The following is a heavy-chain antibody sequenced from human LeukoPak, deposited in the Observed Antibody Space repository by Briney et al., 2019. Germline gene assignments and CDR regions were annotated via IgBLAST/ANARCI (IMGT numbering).Heavy chain of an antibody. CDR2: IYHSGST. V-gene: IGHV4-30-2*01. J-gene: IGHJ4*02. D-gene: IGHD1-1*01. Sequence: TFDDYAMHWVRQAPGKGLEWIGYIYHSGSTYYNPSLKSRVTISVDRSKNQFSLKLSSVTAADTAVYYCAREDERLGYWGQGTLVTVSS. CDR1: TFDDYA. CDR3: AREDERLGY.